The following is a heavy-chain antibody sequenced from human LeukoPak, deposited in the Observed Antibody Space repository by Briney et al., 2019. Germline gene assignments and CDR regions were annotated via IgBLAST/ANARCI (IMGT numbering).Heavy chain of an antibody. J-gene: IGHJ3*02. D-gene: IGHD1-26*01. CDR3: AILERGSYAAFDI. Sequence: QTGGSLRLSCAASGFTFSSYAMHWVRQAPGKGLEWVAVISYDGSNKNYADSVKGRFTISRDNSKNTLYLQMNSLRAEDTAVYYCAILERGSYAAFDIWGQGTMVTVSS. CDR1: GFTFSSYA. CDR2: ISYDGSNK. V-gene: IGHV3-30-3*01.